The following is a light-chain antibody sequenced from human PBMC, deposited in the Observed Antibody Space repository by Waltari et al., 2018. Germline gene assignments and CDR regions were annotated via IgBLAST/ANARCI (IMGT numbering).Light chain of an antibody. CDR2: NNN. CDR3: STWDSSLSDDV. V-gene: IGLV1-47*02. Sequence: QSVLTQPPSASGAPGQSVTISCSGSSSNIGSNYVYWYQQLSGKAPKLLIYNNNQRPSGVPVRFSGSKSGTSASLAISGLQSKDEADYYCSTWDSSLSDDVFGSGTKLTVL. CDR1: SSNIGSNY. J-gene: IGLJ6*01.